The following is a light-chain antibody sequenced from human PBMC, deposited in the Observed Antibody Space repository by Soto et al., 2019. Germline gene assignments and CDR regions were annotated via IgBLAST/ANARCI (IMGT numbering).Light chain of an antibody. Sequence: EVVMTQFPATLSVSPGESDTLSCRASQSISSDLAWYQQRPGQAPRLLIFGASTRATGFPARFSGSGSGTEFTLTISSLRSEDFAVYYCQQYHRWPPYTFGQGTKLEIK. CDR3: QQYHRWPPYT. J-gene: IGKJ2*01. CDR1: QSISSD. CDR2: GAS. V-gene: IGKV3-15*01.